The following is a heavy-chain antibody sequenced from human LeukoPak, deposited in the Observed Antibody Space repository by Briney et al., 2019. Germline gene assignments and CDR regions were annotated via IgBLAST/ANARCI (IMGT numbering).Heavy chain of an antibody. CDR1: GFTFSNFW. Sequence: GGSLRLSCAASGFTFSNFWMHWVRQDPGRRLVWVALIYGDGSFTRYADSVKGRFTISRDNAKNTVYLQMNSLRVEDTAVYYCAREPYDILTGYYFDYWGQGTPVTVSS. D-gene: IGHD3-9*01. CDR2: IYGDGSFT. J-gene: IGHJ4*02. V-gene: IGHV3-74*01. CDR3: AREPYDILTGYYFDY.